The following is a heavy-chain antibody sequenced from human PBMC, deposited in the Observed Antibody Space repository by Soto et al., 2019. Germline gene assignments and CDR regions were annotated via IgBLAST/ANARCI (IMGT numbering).Heavy chain of an antibody. Sequence: PGESLKISCKGSGYSFTSYWSGWVRQMPGKGLEWMGIIYPGDSDTRYSPSFQGPVTISDDKSISTAYLQWSSLKASDNAMYYCATTYSRSSLSGSPGGWGQGTLVTVSS. D-gene: IGHD6-6*01. CDR1: GYSFTSYW. J-gene: IGHJ4*02. CDR2: IYPGDSDT. V-gene: IGHV5-51*01. CDR3: ATTYSRSSLSGSPGG.